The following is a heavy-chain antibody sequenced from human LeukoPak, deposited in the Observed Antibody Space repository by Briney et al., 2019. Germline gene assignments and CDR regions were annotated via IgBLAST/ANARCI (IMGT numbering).Heavy chain of an antibody. V-gene: IGHV3-21*01. CDR3: AKDGGGLSSYDAYYFDY. CDR2: ISSSSSYI. CDR1: GFTFSSYS. D-gene: IGHD5-12*01. Sequence: GGFLRLSCVASGFTFSSYSMNWVRQAPGKGLEWVSSISSSSSYIYYADSVKGRFTISRDNAKNSLYLQMNSLRAEDTAVYYCAKDGGGLSSYDAYYFDYWGQGTLVTVSS. J-gene: IGHJ4*02.